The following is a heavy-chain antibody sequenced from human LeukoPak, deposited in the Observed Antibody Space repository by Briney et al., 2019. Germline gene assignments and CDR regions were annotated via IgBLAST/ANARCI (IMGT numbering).Heavy chain of an antibody. J-gene: IGHJ4*02. D-gene: IGHD1-26*01. V-gene: IGHV1-18*01. CDR1: GYTFTSYG. CDR3: ARADITKWELLGRGFFDY. CDR2: ISAYNGNT. Sequence: ASVNVSCKASGYTFTSYGISWVRQAPGQGLEWMGWISAYNGNTNYAQKLQGRVTMTTDTSTSTAYMELRSLRSDDTAVYYCARADITKWELLGRGFFDYWGQGTLVTVSS.